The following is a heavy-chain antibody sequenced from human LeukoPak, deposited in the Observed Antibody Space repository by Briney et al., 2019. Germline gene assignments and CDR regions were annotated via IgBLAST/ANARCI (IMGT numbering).Heavy chain of an antibody. J-gene: IGHJ4*02. Sequence: SETLSLTCAVYGGSFRGYYWSWIRQPPGKGLEWIGEIYHSGSTNYNPSLKSRVTISVDKSKNQFSLKLSSVTAADTAVYYCARAYDSSGYYPYIDYWGQGTLVTVSS. CDR2: IYHSGST. CDR3: ARAYDSSGYYPYIDY. CDR1: GGSFRGYY. D-gene: IGHD3-22*01. V-gene: IGHV4-34*01.